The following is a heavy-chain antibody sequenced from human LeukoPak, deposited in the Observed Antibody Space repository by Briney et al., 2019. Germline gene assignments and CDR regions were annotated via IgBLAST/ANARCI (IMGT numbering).Heavy chain of an antibody. Sequence: PGGSLRLSCAASGFTFSSHGMNWVRQAPGEGLEWVSSISGGGDTTYYADSVKGRFTISRDNSKNTLYLQMNSLRAEDTAVYYCAKVEVAAALDYYYGMDVWGQGTTVTVSS. D-gene: IGHD6-13*01. CDR2: ISGGGDTT. V-gene: IGHV3-23*01. J-gene: IGHJ6*02. CDR1: GFTFSSHG. CDR3: AKVEVAAALDYYYGMDV.